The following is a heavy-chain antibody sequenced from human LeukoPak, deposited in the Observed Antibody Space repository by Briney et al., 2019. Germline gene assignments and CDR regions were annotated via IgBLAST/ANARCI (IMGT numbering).Heavy chain of an antibody. D-gene: IGHD3-9*01. J-gene: IGHJ4*02. CDR3: ARVVGDILTGYYSFYFDY. CDR1: GFTVSSNY. V-gene: IGHV3-53*01. CDR2: IYSGGST. Sequence: GGSLRLSCAASGFTVSSNYMSWVRQAPGKGLEWVSVIYSGGSTYYADSVKGRFTISRDNSKNTLYLQMNSLRAEDTAVYYCARVVGDILTGYYSFYFDYWGQGTLVTVSS.